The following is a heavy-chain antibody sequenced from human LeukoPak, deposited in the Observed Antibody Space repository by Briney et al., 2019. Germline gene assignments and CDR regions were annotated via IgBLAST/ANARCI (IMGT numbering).Heavy chain of an antibody. Sequence: ASVKVSCKASGYTFTGFYMRWVRQAPGQGLEWMGMINPSSGRTSYALKFQGRVTMTRATSASTVYMDLSSLRSEDTAAYYCARGRGNYDSSGYQYSDHWGQGTLVTVSS. CDR3: ARGRGNYDSSGYQYSDH. J-gene: IGHJ4*02. CDR2: INPSSGRT. CDR1: GYTFTGFY. D-gene: IGHD3-22*01. V-gene: IGHV1-46*01.